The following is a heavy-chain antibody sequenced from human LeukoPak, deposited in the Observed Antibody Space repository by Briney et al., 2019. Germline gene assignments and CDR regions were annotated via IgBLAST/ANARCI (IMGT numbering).Heavy chain of an antibody. CDR1: GYTFISYD. Sequence: EASVKVSCKASGYTFISYDINWVRQATGQGLEWMGWMNPNSGNTGYAQKFQGRVTMTRNTSISTAYMELSSLRSEDTAVYYCARDRIVVVPAAYVSVGAFDIWGQGTMVTVSS. D-gene: IGHD2-2*01. CDR2: MNPNSGNT. V-gene: IGHV1-8*01. CDR3: ARDRIVVVPAAYVSVGAFDI. J-gene: IGHJ3*02.